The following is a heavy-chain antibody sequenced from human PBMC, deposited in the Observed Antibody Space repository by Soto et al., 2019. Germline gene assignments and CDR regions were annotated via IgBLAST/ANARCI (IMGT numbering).Heavy chain of an antibody. CDR2: IYYSGNT. V-gene: IGHV4-59*01. CDR1: GGSISSYY. D-gene: IGHD6-13*01. J-gene: IGHJ4*02. Sequence: SETLSLTCTVSGGSISSYYWSWIRQPPGKGLEWIGYIYYSGNTNYNPSLKSRVTISVDTSKNQLSLKLSSVTAADTAVYYCARGPHTSSWYNDYWGQGTLVTVS. CDR3: ARGPHTSSWYNDY.